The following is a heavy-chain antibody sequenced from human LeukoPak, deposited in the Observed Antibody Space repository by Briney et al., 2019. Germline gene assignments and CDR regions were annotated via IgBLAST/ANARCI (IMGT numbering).Heavy chain of an antibody. J-gene: IGHJ1*01. V-gene: IGHV3-30*02. D-gene: IGHD6-6*01. CDR2: IRYDGSNK. CDR3: AKDDLDGVAARPKGYFQH. Sequence: GGSLRLSGAASGFTFSSYGMHWVRQAPGQGLEGVAFIRYDGSNKYYEDSVKGRFTISRDNSKNTLYLQMNSLRAEDTAVYYCAKDDLDGVAARPKGYFQHWGQGTLVTVSS. CDR1: GFTFSSYG.